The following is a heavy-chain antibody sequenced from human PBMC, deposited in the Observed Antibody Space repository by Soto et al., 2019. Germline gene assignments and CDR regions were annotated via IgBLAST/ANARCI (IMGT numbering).Heavy chain of an antibody. Sequence: GSLRLSCAASGFTFSSYWMSWVRQAPGKGLEWVANIKQDGSEKYYVDSVKGRFTISRDNAKNSLYLQMNSLRAEDTAVYYCARGFTMIVVVITAFDIWGQGTMVTVSS. CDR3: ARGFTMIVVVITAFDI. J-gene: IGHJ3*02. CDR1: GFTFSSYW. V-gene: IGHV3-7*04. D-gene: IGHD3-22*01. CDR2: IKQDGSEK.